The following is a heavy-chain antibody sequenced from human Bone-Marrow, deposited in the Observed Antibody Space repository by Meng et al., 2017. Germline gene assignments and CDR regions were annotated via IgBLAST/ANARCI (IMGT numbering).Heavy chain of an antibody. CDR1: GYTFPDYW. J-gene: IGHJ4*02. CDR3: ARDEDISAAGKLFGDY. Sequence: QGQREQPGAEWKKPGASVKVSCKASGYTFPDYWLHWVRRAPGQGLEWMGRINPKSGDTHYAQRFQGRVTMTGDTSISTAYMELSGLRSDDTAMYYCARDEDISAAGKLFGDYWGQGTLVTVSS. V-gene: IGHV1-2*06. D-gene: IGHD6-13*01. CDR2: INPKSGDT.